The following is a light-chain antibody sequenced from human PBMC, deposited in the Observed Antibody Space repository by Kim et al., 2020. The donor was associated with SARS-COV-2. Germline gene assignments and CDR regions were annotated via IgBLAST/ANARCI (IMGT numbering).Light chain of an antibody. CDR1: QNMSTY. Sequence: GERVPPPCRARQNMSTYLAWCQLKPGKAPMLLIYAAYTMQPGVPARFSGSGSGTEFTLTVTSLQPEDFATYYCQKCDIAPWTFGQGTKVDIK. CDR2: AAY. CDR3: QKCDIAPWT. V-gene: IGKV1-27*01. J-gene: IGKJ1*01.